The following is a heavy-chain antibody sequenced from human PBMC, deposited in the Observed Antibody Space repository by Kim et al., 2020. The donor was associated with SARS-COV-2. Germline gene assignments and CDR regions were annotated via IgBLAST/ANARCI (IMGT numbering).Heavy chain of an antibody. CDR3: ARDRSYSY. D-gene: IGHD2-21*01. V-gene: IGHV4-59*01. J-gene: IGHJ4*02. Sequence: SETLSLTCTVSGGSISSYYWSWIRQPPGKGLEWIGYIYYSGSTNYNPSLKSRVTISVDTSKNQFSLKLSSVTAADTAVYYCARDRSYSYWGQGTLVTVSS. CDR1: GGSISSYY. CDR2: IYYSGST.